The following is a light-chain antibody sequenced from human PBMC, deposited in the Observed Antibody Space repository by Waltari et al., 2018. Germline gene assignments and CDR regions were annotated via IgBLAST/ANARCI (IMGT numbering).Light chain of an antibody. CDR1: SDINVGTSN. CDR3: MILYNNAVV. J-gene: IGLJ3*02. CDR2: YKPDSGT. Sequence: QAVLIQPASLSASPGASASLTCTLCSDINVGTSNIYSYQQRPGSPPQFLVKYKPDSGTQLGSGVRSRFSVSKDTSANAGILLISGLQSEDEADYYCMILYNNAVVFGGGTKVTVL. V-gene: IGLV5-45*01.